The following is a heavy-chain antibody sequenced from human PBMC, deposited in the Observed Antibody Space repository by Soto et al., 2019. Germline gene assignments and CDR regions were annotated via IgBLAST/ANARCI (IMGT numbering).Heavy chain of an antibody. CDR2: ISAYNGNT. CDR3: ARDNGVRATITDYSYGMDV. Sequence: ASVKVSCKASGYTFTSYGISWVRQATGQGLEWMGWISAYNGNTNYAQKLQGRVTMTTDTSTSTAYMELRSLRSDDTAVYYCARDNGVRATITDYSYGMDVWGQGTTVTVSS. D-gene: IGHD5-12*01. CDR1: GYTFTSYG. V-gene: IGHV1-18*01. J-gene: IGHJ6*02.